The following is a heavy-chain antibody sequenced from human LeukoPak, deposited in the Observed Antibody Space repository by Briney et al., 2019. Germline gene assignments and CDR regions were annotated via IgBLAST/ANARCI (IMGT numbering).Heavy chain of an antibody. Sequence: GGSLRLSCAASGFTFSSYGMHWVRQAPGKGLEWVAFIRYDGSNKYYADSVKGRFTISRDNSKNTLYLQMNSLRAEDTAVYYCAKDRTNFFYYLDVWGTGTTVIVSS. J-gene: IGHJ6*03. CDR1: GFTFSSYG. CDR3: AKDRTNFFYYLDV. V-gene: IGHV3-30*02. CDR2: IRYDGSNK.